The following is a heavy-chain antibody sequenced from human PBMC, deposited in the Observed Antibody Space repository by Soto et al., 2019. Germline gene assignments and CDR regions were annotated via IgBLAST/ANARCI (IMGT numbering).Heavy chain of an antibody. CDR3: ARDLNEWLSGGGLFAI. V-gene: IGHV1-18*01. CDR1: GYTFSNYG. CDR2: ISAYNGNT. Sequence: GAAVKPSCKASGYTFSNYGISWVRQAPGQGLEWMGWISAYNGNTNYAQKLQGRVTMTTDTSTSIVYMELRSLRSDDTAVYYCARDLNEWLSGGGLFAIWGQGTMVIVSS. J-gene: IGHJ3*02. D-gene: IGHD6-19*01.